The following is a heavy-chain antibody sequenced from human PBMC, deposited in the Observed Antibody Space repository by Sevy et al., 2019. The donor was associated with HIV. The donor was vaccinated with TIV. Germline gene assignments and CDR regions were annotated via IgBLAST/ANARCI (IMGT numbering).Heavy chain of an antibody. Sequence: GGSLRLSCAASGFTFSNVWMTWVRQAPGKGLEWVANIKQDMSEKYYADSVKGRFTISRDNARNSLYLQMESLRAEDTAVYYCARAQQVTMLVVIGGLYFDFWGQGTLVTVSS. CDR2: IKQDMSEK. CDR3: ARAQQVTMLVVIGGLYFDF. D-gene: IGHD3-22*01. CDR1: GFTFSNVW. V-gene: IGHV3-7*01. J-gene: IGHJ4*02.